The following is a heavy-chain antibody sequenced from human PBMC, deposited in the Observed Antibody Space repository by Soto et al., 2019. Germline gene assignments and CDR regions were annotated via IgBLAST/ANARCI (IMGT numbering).Heavy chain of an antibody. CDR1: GGSISSGDYY. CDR2: IYYSVST. V-gene: IGHV4-30-4*01. CDR3: ARVVRSNWNYEGPVGY. D-gene: IGHD1-7*01. Sequence: SETLSLTCTVSGGSISSGDYYCSWIRQPPGKGLEWIGYIYYSVSTYYNPSLKSRVTISVDTAKNQFSLKLSSVTAADTAVYYFARVVRSNWNYEGPVGYWGQGTLVTVSS. J-gene: IGHJ4*02.